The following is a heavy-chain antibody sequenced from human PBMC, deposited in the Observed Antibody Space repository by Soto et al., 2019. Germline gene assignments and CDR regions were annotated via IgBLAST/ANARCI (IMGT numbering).Heavy chain of an antibody. J-gene: IGHJ4*02. CDR1: GFAVSSKY. CDR2: IYGGGTT. V-gene: IGHV3-53*01. D-gene: IGHD6-19*01. CDR3: VRTHGWPGFDV. Sequence: EVQLVESGGGLIQPGGSLRLSCAASGFAVSSKYMTWVRQAPGKGLEWVSVIYGGGTTYYADSVKGRFTISRDTSKNTLYLQMNSLSAEDTAVYYCVRTHGWPGFDVWGQGTLVTVSS.